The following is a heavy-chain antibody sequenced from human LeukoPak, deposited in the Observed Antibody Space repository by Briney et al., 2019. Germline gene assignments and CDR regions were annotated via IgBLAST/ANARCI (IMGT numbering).Heavy chain of an antibody. J-gene: IGHJ3*02. CDR3: ARAPPGDAFDI. CDR2: INHSGST. V-gene: IGHV4-34*01. D-gene: IGHD1-14*01. Sequence: PSETLSLTCAVYGGSFSGYYWSWIRQPPGKGLEWIGEINHSGSTNHNPSLKSRVTISVDTSKNQFSLKLSSVTAADTAVYYCARAPPGDAFDIWGQGTMVTVSS. CDR1: GGSFSGYY.